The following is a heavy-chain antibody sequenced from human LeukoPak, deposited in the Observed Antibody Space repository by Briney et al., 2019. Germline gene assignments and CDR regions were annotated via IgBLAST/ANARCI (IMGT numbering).Heavy chain of an antibody. CDR2: FDPEDGET. V-gene: IGHV1-24*01. Sequence: ASVKVSCKVSGYTLTELSMHWVRQAPGKGLEWMGGFDPEDGETIYAQKFQGRVTMTEDTSTDTAYMGLSSLRSEDTAVYYCATGGMERQAYYGMDVWGQGTTVTVSS. D-gene: IGHD1-1*01. CDR1: GYTLTELS. CDR3: ATGGMERQAYYGMDV. J-gene: IGHJ6*02.